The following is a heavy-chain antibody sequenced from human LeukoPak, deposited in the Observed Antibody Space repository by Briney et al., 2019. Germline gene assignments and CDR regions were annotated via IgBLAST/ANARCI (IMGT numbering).Heavy chain of an antibody. CDR2: IWHDGSNK. V-gene: IGHV3-33*01. CDR3: ARDRSSGAFDY. J-gene: IGHJ4*02. Sequence: GRSLRLSCAASGFTFSSYGMHWVRQAPGWGLEWVAIIWHDGSNKYYADSVKGRFTISRDNSKNTLDLQMNSLRAEDTAVCYCARDRSSGAFDYWGQGTLVTVSS. D-gene: IGHD2-15*01. CDR1: GFTFSSYG.